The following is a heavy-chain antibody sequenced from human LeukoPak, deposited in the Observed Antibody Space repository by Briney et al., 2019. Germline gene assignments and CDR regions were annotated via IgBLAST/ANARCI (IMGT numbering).Heavy chain of an antibody. Sequence: GASVKVSCKASGGTFSSYAISWVRQAPGQGLEWMGGIIPIFGTANYAQKFQGRVTITADESTSTAYMDLCSLRSEDTAVYYCARTPAPGYSSSWYYFDYWGQGTLVTVSS. D-gene: IGHD6-13*01. CDR3: ARTPAPGYSSSWYYFDY. CDR2: IIPIFGTA. CDR1: GGTFSSYA. V-gene: IGHV1-69*13. J-gene: IGHJ4*02.